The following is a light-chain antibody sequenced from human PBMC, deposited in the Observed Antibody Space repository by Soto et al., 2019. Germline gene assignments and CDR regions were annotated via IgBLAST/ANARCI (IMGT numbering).Light chain of an antibody. Sequence: ETVMTQSPGTLSVSLGERATISCRASQSVSIHLAWYQQKPGQAPRILIYDASTRATGIPARISGSGSGTEFTLTINSLQSEDFAVYYCQQYNHWRTLGQGTKVDI. CDR1: QSVSIH. CDR2: DAS. V-gene: IGKV3-15*01. CDR3: QQYNHWRT. J-gene: IGKJ1*01.